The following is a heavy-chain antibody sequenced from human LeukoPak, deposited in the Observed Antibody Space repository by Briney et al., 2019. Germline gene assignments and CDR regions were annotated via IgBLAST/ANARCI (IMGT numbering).Heavy chain of an antibody. V-gene: IGHV1-18*01. D-gene: IGHD4-23*01. CDR3: ARGIYGGNSPLVDL. J-gene: IGHJ5*02. CDR1: AYTFTSYG. Sequence: ASVKLSCKASAYTFTSYGISWVRQAPGQGLEWVGWISAYNGNTNYAQRFQGRVTMTRDTSISTAYLELSNLRSDDTAVYYCARGIYGGNSPLVDLWGQGTLVTVSS. CDR2: ISAYNGNT.